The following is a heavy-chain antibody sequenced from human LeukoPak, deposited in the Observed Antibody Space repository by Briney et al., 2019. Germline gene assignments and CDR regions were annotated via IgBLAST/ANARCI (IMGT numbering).Heavy chain of an antibody. CDR1: GYSFTDYY. CDR3: ARSDFIDAGPYLIGP. Sequence: ASVKVSCKSSGYSFTDYYIHWVRQAPGQGLEWMGWINTKTGRTSSARKFQGRVTMTRDPSITTVYMDMAWLTSDDTAIYFCARSDFIDAGPYLIGPWGQGTLVTVSS. D-gene: IGHD3-3*01. V-gene: IGHV1-2*02. CDR2: INTKTGRT. J-gene: IGHJ5*02.